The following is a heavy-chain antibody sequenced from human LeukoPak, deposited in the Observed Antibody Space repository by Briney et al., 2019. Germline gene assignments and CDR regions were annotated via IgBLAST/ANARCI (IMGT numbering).Heavy chain of an antibody. D-gene: IGHD2-8*02. V-gene: IGHV3-23*01. CDR1: GFTFSNHA. Sequence: GGSLRLSCAASGFTFSNHAMTWVRQAPGKGLEWVSAISADAVDTFYAPSVKGWFTISRDNSKNTLYLQINSLRAEDTAMYYCAKDVWWSVSWGQGTLVTVSS. J-gene: IGHJ5*02. CDR3: AKDVWWSVS. CDR2: ISADAVDT.